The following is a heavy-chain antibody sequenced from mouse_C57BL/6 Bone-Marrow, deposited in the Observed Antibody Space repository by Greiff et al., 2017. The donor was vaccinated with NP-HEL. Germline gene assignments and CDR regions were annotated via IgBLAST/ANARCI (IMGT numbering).Heavy chain of an antibody. Sequence: EVKLMESGPELVKPGASVKISCKASGYSFTDYNMNWVKQSNGKSLEWIGVINPNYGTTSYNQKFKGKATLTVDQSSSTAYMQLNSLTSEDSAVYYCARQGIYDGYPAWFAYWGQGTLVTVSA. CDR3: ARQGIYDGYPAWFAY. J-gene: IGHJ3*01. V-gene: IGHV1-39*01. CDR2: INPNYGTT. D-gene: IGHD2-3*01. CDR1: GYSFTDYN.